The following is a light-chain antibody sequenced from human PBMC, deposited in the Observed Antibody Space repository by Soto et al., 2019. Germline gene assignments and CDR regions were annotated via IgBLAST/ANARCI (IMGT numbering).Light chain of an antibody. V-gene: IGKV1-39*01. J-gene: IGKJ1*01. CDR3: QQSYSTVT. CDR1: QSISSY. Sequence: DIQMTQSPSSLSASVGDRVTITCRASQSISSYLNWYQQKPGKAPKLLIYAASSLQSGVPSRFGGSGSGTDFTLTISSLQPEDFATYYCQQSYSTVTFGQGTKVEIK. CDR2: AAS.